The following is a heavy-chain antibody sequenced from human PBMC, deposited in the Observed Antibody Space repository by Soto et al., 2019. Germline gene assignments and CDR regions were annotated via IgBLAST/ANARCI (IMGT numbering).Heavy chain of an antibody. V-gene: IGHV4-59*12. Sequence: QVQLQESGPGLVQPSETLSLTCTVSGDSISSYYWSWIRQAPGKGLEWIGYVYYSGSANYNPSLKSRVTISIDTSKSHFSLKLASVTAADTAVYYCARVRRHYDYGDYRYYFEYWGQGTLVTVSS. J-gene: IGHJ4*02. D-gene: IGHD4-17*01. CDR3: ARVRRHYDYGDYRYYFEY. CDR2: VYYSGSA. CDR1: GDSISSYY.